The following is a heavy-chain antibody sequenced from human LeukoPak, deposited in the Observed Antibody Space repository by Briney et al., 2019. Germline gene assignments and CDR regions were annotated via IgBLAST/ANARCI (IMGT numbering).Heavy chain of an antibody. D-gene: IGHD5-12*01. Sequence: ASVKVSCKASGYAFTDYYIHWVRQAPGQGLEWMGRINPDSGGTNHPQKFQGRVTMTRDTSISTAYMELSRLRSDDTAVYYCASGYEDYWGQGTLVTVTS. J-gene: IGHJ4*02. CDR1: GYAFTDYY. CDR2: INPDSGGT. V-gene: IGHV1-2*06. CDR3: ASGYEDY.